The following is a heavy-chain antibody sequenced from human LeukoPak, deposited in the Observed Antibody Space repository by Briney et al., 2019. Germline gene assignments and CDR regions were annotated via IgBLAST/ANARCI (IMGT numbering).Heavy chain of an antibody. V-gene: IGHV4-31*03. D-gene: IGHD3-3*01. CDR2: IYYSGVT. CDR3: ARVRFLEWLPFDY. Sequence: SGTLSLTCTVSGGSISSGGYYWSWIRQRPGKGLEWIGSIYYSGVTYYNPSLESRVTISVDTSKNQFSLNLSSVTAADTAVYYCARVRFLEWLPFDYWGQGTLVTVSS. J-gene: IGHJ4*02. CDR1: GGSISSGGYY.